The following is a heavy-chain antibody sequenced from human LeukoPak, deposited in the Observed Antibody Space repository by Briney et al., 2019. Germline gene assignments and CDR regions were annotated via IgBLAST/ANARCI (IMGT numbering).Heavy chain of an antibody. CDR3: ATPPGY. CDR1: GGSFSGYY. J-gene: IGHJ4*02. D-gene: IGHD7-27*01. CDR2: INHSGSA. V-gene: IGHV4-34*01. Sequence: SETVSLTCAVYGGSFSGYYWSWIRQPPGKGLEWIGEINHSGSANYNPSLKSRVTISVDTSKNQFSLKLSSATAADTAVYYCATPPGYWGQGTLVTVSS.